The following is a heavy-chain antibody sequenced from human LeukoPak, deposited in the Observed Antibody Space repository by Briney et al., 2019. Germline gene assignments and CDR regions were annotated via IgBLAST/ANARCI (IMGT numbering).Heavy chain of an antibody. CDR1: GFTFSNYA. V-gene: IGHV3-23*01. J-gene: IGHJ4*02. Sequence: GSLRLSCAASGFTFSNYAMTWVRQAPGKGLEWVSAISGSGGSTHYADSVKGRFTISRDNSKNTLYLQMNSLRAEDTAVYYCAKGDYYDSSGPWGYWGQGTLVTVSS. CDR3: AKGDYYDSSGPWGY. CDR2: ISGSGGST. D-gene: IGHD3-22*01.